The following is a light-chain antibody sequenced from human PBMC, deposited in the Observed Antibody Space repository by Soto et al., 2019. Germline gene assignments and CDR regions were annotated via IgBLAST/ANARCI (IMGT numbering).Light chain of an antibody. CDR3: QQYNSWPRT. V-gene: IGKV3-15*01. CDR1: QSVSSN. J-gene: IGKJ1*01. CDR2: GAS. Sequence: EIVMTQSPATLSVSPGERATLSCRASQSVSSNLAWYQQKPGQAPRLLIYGASTRATGIPARFSGSGSGTEFTLTISSLQSEDFAVYYCQQYNSWPRTFGQGTNVDIK.